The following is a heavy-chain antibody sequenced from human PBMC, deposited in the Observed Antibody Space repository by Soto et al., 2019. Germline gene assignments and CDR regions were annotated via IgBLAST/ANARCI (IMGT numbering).Heavy chain of an antibody. V-gene: IGHV3-30*18. CDR3: AKDPFAYSSSWYGFDY. J-gene: IGHJ4*02. CDR2: ISYDGSNK. D-gene: IGHD6-13*01. CDR1: GFTFSSYG. Sequence: QVQLVESGGGVVQPGRSLRLSCAASGFTFSSYGMHWVRQAPGKGLEWVAVISYDGSNKYYADSVKGRFTISRDNSKNTLYLQMNSLRAEDTAVYYCAKDPFAYSSSWYGFDYWGQGTLVTVSS.